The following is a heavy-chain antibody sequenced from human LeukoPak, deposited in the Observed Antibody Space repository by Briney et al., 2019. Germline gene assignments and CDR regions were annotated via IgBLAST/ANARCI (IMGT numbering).Heavy chain of an antibody. Sequence: PGGSLRLSCAASGFTVSSNYMTWVRQAPGKGLEWVSALYSGAGTYYADSVKGRFTISRDNSKNTLYLQMNSLRAEDTAVYYCATLYGSARGAFDSWGQGTLVTVSS. CDR1: GFTVSSNY. J-gene: IGHJ4*02. V-gene: IGHV3-53*01. CDR2: LYSGAGT. D-gene: IGHD3-10*01. CDR3: ATLYGSARGAFDS.